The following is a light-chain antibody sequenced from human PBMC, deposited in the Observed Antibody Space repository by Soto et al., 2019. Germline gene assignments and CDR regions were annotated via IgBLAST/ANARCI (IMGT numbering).Light chain of an antibody. CDR3: QQYYSTLSWT. CDR1: QSVLYSSNNKNY. Sequence: DIVMTQSPDSLAVSLGERATINCKSSQSVLYSSNNKNYLAWYQQKPGQPPKLLIYWASTRESGVPDRFSGSGSGTDFTLTISSLQAEDVAVYYGQQYYSTLSWTFGQGTKVEIK. J-gene: IGKJ1*01. CDR2: WAS. V-gene: IGKV4-1*01.